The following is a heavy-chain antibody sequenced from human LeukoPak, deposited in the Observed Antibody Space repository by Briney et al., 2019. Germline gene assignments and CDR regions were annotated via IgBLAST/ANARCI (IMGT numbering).Heavy chain of an antibody. CDR3: AGDRGGSYLDY. D-gene: IGHD3-16*01. V-gene: IGHV1-18*01. CDR2: ISAYNGNT. CDR1: GYTFTSYG. Sequence: ASVKVSCKASGYTFTSYGISWVRQAPGQGLEWVGWISAYNGNTNSAQKLQGRVTMTTDTSTRTASMERRSLRSDDTPASYRAGDRGGSYLDYWGQGTLVTVSS. J-gene: IGHJ4*02.